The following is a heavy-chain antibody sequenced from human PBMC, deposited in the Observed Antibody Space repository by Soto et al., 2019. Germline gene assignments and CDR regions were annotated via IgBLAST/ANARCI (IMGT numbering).Heavy chain of an antibody. CDR2: IIPIFGTA. V-gene: IGHV1-69*12. J-gene: IGHJ6*02. CDR1: GGTFSSYA. D-gene: IGHD3-22*01. Sequence: QVQLVQSGAEVKKPGSSVKVSCKASGGTFSSYAISWVRQAPGQGLEWMGGIIPIFGTANYAQKFQGRVTITADESTSTAYMELSSLRSEDTAVYYCASHAGYYDSSGYYRYGMDVWGQGTTVTVSS. CDR3: ASHAGYYDSSGYYRYGMDV.